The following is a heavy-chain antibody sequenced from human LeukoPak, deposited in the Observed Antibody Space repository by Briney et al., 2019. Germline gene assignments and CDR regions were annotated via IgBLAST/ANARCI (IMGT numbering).Heavy chain of an antibody. V-gene: IGHV3-53*01. Sequence: GGSLRLSCAASGFTVSSNYMSWVRQAPGKGLEWVSVIYGGGTTYYADSVKGRFTISRDNAKNMLYLQMNSLRAEDTAVYYCARDFLHLGGWGQGTMVTVSS. CDR3: ARDFLHLGG. CDR1: GFTVSSNY. CDR2: IYGGGTT. D-gene: IGHD3-16*01. J-gene: IGHJ3*01.